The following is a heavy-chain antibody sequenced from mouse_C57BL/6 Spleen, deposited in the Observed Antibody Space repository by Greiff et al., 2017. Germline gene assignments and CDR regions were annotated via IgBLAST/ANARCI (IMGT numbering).Heavy chain of an antibody. Sequence: QVQLQQSGAELVRPGTSVKVSCKASGYAFTNYLIEWVKQRPGQGLEWIGVINPGSGGTNYNEKFKGKATLTADKSSSTAYMQLSSLTSEDSAVYFCARYGYSNYVDYWGQGTTLTVSS. CDR3: ARYGYSNYVDY. CDR2: INPGSGGT. CDR1: GYAFTNYL. V-gene: IGHV1-54*01. D-gene: IGHD1-2*01. J-gene: IGHJ2*01.